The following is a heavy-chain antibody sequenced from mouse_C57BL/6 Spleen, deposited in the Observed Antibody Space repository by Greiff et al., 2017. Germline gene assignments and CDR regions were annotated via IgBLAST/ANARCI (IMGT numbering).Heavy chain of an antibody. CDR1: GYTFTGYW. V-gene: IGHV1-9*01. Sequence: QVQLQQSGAELMKPGASVKLSCKASGYTFTGYWIEWVKQRPGHGLEWIGEILPGSGSTNYNEKFKGKATFTADTSSNTAYMQLSSLTSEYSAIYYCASGDYSNCVGFAYWGQGTLVTVSA. CDR2: ILPGSGST. J-gene: IGHJ3*01. D-gene: IGHD2-5*01. CDR3: ASGDYSNCVGFAY.